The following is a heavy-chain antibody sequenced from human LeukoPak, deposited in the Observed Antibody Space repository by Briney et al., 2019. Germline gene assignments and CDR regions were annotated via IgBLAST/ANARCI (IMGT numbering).Heavy chain of an antibody. V-gene: IGHV5-51*01. Sequence: GESLKISCKGSGYSFTSYWIGWVRQMPGRGLEWMGIIYPGDSDTRYSPSFQGQVTISADKSISTAYLQWSSLKASDTAMYYCARLRDDYYYGMDVWGQGTTVTVSS. CDR1: GYSFTSYW. CDR2: IYPGDSDT. J-gene: IGHJ6*02. D-gene: IGHD3-3*01. CDR3: ARLRDDYYYGMDV.